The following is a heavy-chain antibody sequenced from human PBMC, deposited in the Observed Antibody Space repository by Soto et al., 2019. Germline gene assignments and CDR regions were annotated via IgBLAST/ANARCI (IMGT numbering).Heavy chain of an antibody. D-gene: IGHD1-26*01. CDR1: GYTFTSYA. V-gene: IGHV1-3*01. Sequence: ASVKVSCKASGYTFTSYAMHWVRQAPGQRLEWMGWINAGNGNTKYSQKFQGRVTITRDTSASTAYMELSSLRSEDTAVYYCARGGSLSWSSDLWGRGTLVTVSS. CDR2: INAGNGNT. J-gene: IGHJ2*01. CDR3: ARGGSLSWSSDL.